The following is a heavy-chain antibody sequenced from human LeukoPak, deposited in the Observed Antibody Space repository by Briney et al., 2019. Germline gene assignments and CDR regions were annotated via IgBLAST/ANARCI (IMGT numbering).Heavy chain of an antibody. CDR3: ARDPTYYYDSSGYYRD. J-gene: IGHJ4*02. V-gene: IGHV3-9*01. D-gene: IGHD3-22*01. Sequence: GGSLRLSCAASGFTFDDYAMHWVRQAPGKGLEWVSGISWNSGSIGYADSVKGRFTISRDNAKNSLYLQMNSLRAEDTAVYYCARDPTYYYDSSGYYRDWGQGTLVTVSS. CDR2: ISWNSGSI. CDR1: GFTFDDYA.